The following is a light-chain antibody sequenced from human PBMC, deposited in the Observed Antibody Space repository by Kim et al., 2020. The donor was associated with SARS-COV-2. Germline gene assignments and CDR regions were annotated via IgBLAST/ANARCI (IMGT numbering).Light chain of an antibody. J-gene: IGKJ5*01. V-gene: IGKV1-9*01. CDR1: QGIGSD. CDR2: AAS. Sequence: ASVGDRVTSTCRASQGIGSDLAWYNQGPGNAPTLLIYAASTLQSGVPSRFSGSGSGTAFTLTISSLQPEDFATYFCQQLDTCPLSFGQGTQLEIK. CDR3: QQLDTCPLS.